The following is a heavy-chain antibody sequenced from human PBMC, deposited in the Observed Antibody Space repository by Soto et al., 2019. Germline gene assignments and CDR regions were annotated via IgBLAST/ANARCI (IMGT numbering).Heavy chain of an antibody. J-gene: IGHJ4*02. V-gene: IGHV3-30-3*01. CDR1: GFTFSSYA. CDR2: ISYDGSNK. D-gene: IGHD6-19*01. Sequence: QVQLVESGGGVVQPGRSLRLSCAASGFTFSSYAMHWVRQAPGKGLEWVAVISYDGSNKYYADSVKGRFTISRDNSKNTLYLQMNSLRAEDTAVYYCARDRDGSGWYLDYWGQGTLVTVSS. CDR3: ARDRDGSGWYLDY.